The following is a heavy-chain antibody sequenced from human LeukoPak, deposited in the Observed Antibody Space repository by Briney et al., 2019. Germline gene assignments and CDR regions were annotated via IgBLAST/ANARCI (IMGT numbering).Heavy chain of an antibody. Sequence: GGSLRLSCATSGFTFKNYGMHWVRQAPGKGLEWISYISSSGSTIHYADSVEGRFTISRDNAKNSLYLQMNSLRAEDTAVYYCARGGFDWLLFNYYYYMDVWGKGTTVTISS. CDR3: ARGGFDWLLFNYYYYMDV. D-gene: IGHD3-9*01. CDR1: GFTFKNYG. V-gene: IGHV3-48*03. J-gene: IGHJ6*03. CDR2: ISSSGSTI.